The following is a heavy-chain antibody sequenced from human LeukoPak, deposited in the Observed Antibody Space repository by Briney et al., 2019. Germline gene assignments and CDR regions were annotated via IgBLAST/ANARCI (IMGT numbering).Heavy chain of an antibody. J-gene: IGHJ6*02. CDR1: GYTFRSNW. Sequence: GESLKISCETSGYTFRSNWIAWVRQVPGKGLEWMGIIYPGDSDTKYSPSFEGQVTISVDKSISTAYLQWSSLKASDTARYYCARLMTLVRGGLKRLPRSCGMDVWGQGTTVTVS. CDR3: ARLMTLVRGGLKRLPRSCGMDV. CDR2: IYPGDSDT. D-gene: IGHD3-10*01. V-gene: IGHV5-51*01.